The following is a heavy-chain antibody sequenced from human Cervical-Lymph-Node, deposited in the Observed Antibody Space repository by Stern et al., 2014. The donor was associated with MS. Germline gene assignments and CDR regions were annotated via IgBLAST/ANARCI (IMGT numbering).Heavy chain of an antibody. J-gene: IGHJ5*02. D-gene: IGHD1-14*01. V-gene: IGHV3-21*01. CDR1: GFTFNTYS. Sequence: EVQLVESGGGLVKPGGSLRLSCAASGFTFNTYSMNWVRQAPGQGLEWVSSISSGSTHIYHTKPGKCQFTVNRDNAKRSLYLQKNTLKVEDTAVYFCARANRTGPIYDGPTDLWGQETPAPVSS. CDR3: ARANRTGPIYDGPTDL. CDR2: ISSGSTHI.